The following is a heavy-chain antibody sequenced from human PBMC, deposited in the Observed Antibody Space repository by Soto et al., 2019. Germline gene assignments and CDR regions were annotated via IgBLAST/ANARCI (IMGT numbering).Heavy chain of an antibody. V-gene: IGHV1-24*01. J-gene: IGHJ4*02. Sequence: ASVKVSCKVSGYTLTELSMHWVRQAPGKGLEWMGGFDPVDGETIYAQKFQGRVTMTEDTSTDTAYMELSSLRSEDTAVYYCARSSPLEEWLFIFDYWGQGTLVTVSS. D-gene: IGHD3-3*01. CDR2: FDPVDGET. CDR1: GYTLTELS. CDR3: ARSSPLEEWLFIFDY.